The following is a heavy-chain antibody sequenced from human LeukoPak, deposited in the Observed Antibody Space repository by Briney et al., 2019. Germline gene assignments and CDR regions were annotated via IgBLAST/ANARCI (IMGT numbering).Heavy chain of an antibody. D-gene: IGHD6-13*01. CDR1: GFTLSSYW. V-gene: IGHV4-4*02. CDR2: IYHSGST. J-gene: IGHJ4*02. CDR3: AREVAAAGTFDY. Sequence: PGGSLRLSCAASGFTLSSYWMSWVRQPPGKGLEWIGSIYHSGSTYYNPSLKSRVTISVDTSKNQFSLKLTSVTAADTAVYYCAREVAAAGTFDYWGQGTLVTVSS.